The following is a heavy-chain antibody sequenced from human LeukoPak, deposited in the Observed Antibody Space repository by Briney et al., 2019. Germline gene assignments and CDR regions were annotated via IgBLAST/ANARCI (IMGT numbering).Heavy chain of an antibody. D-gene: IGHD3-10*01. J-gene: IGHJ4*02. CDR1: GFTLSSYS. CDR2: ISSSSSYI. Sequence: PGGSLRLSCAASGFTLSSYSMNWVRQAPGKGLEWVSSISSSSSYIYYADSVKGRFTISRDNAKNSLYLQMNSLRAEDTAVYYCARASYGSGSYDLYYFDYWGQGTLVTVSS. V-gene: IGHV3-21*01. CDR3: ARASYGSGSYDLYYFDY.